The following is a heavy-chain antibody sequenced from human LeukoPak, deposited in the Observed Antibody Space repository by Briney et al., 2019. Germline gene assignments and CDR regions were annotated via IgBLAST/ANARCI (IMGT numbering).Heavy chain of an antibody. J-gene: IGHJ4*02. CDR1: GFTVSSSY. CDR3: ARDPQDGFLGL. Sequence: GGSLRLSCSASGFTVSSSYMSWVRQTPGKGLEWVSVVYMDGSTYYADSVKGRFTISRDNSKNTLDLQMNSLTGEDTAVYYCARDPQDGFLGLWGQGTLVSVSS. V-gene: IGHV3-53*01. D-gene: IGHD3-10*01. CDR2: VYMDGST.